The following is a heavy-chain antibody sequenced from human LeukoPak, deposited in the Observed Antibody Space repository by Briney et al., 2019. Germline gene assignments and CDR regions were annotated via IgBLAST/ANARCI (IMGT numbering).Heavy chain of an antibody. CDR1: GFTFSSYA. J-gene: IGHJ4*02. CDR3: ARDRNVLRFLEWRGPLDY. Sequence: PGRSLRLSCAASGFTFSSYAMRWVRQAPGKGLGWVAVISYDGSNKYYADSVKGRFTISRDNSKNTLYLQMNSLRAEDTAVYYCARDRNVLRFLEWRGPLDYWGQGTLVTVSS. V-gene: IGHV3-30-3*01. D-gene: IGHD3-3*01. CDR2: ISYDGSNK.